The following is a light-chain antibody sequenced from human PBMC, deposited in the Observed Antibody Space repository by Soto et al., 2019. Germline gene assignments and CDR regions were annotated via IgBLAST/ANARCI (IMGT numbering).Light chain of an antibody. CDR3: QTWGTGIQV. CDR1: SGHSSYA. J-gene: IGLJ1*01. V-gene: IGLV4-69*01. Sequence: QAVVTQSHSASASLGASVNLTCTLSSGHSSYAIAWHQQQPEKGPRYFMKLNSDGSHSKGDGIPDRFSGSSYGADRDLSISSRQSEDEADFYCQTWGTGIQVFGTGTKLTVL. CDR2: LNSDGSH.